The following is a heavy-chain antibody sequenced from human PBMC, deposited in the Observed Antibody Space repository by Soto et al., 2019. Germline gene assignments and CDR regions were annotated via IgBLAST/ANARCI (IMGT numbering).Heavy chain of an antibody. CDR1: GYTFTGYY. J-gene: IGHJ3*02. D-gene: IGHD6-19*01. V-gene: IGHV1-2*04. CDR2: INPNSGGT. Sequence: ASVKVSCKASGYTFTGYYMHWVRQAPGQGLEWMGWINPNSGGTNYAQKFQGWVTMTRDTSISKAYMELSRLRSDDTAVYYCARDMETVAGTPNAFDIWGQGTMVTVSS. CDR3: ARDMETVAGTPNAFDI.